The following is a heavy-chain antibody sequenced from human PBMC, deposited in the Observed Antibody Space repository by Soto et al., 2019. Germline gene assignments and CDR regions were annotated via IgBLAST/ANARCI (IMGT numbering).Heavy chain of an antibody. J-gene: IGHJ4*02. D-gene: IGHD3-22*01. V-gene: IGHV2-70*04. Sequence: SVPTLVNPTQTLTLTCTFSGFSLSSRGMRVSWIRQPPGKALEWLARIDWDDDKFYTTSLQTRLTISKDTSKNQVVLTLTNTDPADTATYHCARMAYYYDSSGSHYYDYWGQGTLVTVSS. CDR1: GFSLSSRGMR. CDR3: ARMAYYYDSSGSHYYDY. CDR2: IDWDDDK.